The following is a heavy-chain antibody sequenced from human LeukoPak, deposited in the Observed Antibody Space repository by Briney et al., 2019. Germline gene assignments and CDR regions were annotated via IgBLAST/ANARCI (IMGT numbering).Heavy chain of an antibody. Sequence: QSGGSLRLSCAASGFTFSSYWMSWVRQAPGKGLEWVANIKQDGSEKYYVDSVKGRFTISRDNAKNSLYLQMNSLRAEDTAVYYCAREGVDTAMVDWDYWGQGTLVTVSS. V-gene: IGHV3-7*01. J-gene: IGHJ4*02. D-gene: IGHD5-18*01. CDR1: GFTFSSYW. CDR2: IKQDGSEK. CDR3: AREGVDTAMVDWDY.